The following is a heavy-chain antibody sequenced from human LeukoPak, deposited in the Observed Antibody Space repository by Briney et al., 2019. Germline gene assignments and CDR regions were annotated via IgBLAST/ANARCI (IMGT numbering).Heavy chain of an antibody. D-gene: IGHD1-26*01. CDR1: GFTFSSYS. CDR2: ISSSSSTI. Sequence: GGSLRLSCAASGFTFSSYSMNWVRQAPGKGLEWVSYISSSSSTIYYTDSVKGRFTISRDNAKNSLYLQMNSLRAEDTAVYYCAGATTYQKFDYWGQGTLVTVSS. CDR3: AGATTYQKFDY. V-gene: IGHV3-48*01. J-gene: IGHJ4*02.